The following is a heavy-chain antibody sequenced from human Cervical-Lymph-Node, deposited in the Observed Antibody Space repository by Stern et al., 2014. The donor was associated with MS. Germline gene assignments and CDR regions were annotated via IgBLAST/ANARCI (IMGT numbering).Heavy chain of an antibody. CDR3: ARHSVGVKDFDS. D-gene: IGHD4-23*01. Sequence: VQLQESGPGLVKPSETLSLTCTVPGGSIRTFSWSWIRQPPGRGLEWIGCVYYNGTTTHNPSLKSRVTMSVDTSKSQLSLRLHSVTAADTAVYYCARHSVGVKDFDSWGQGTLVTVSS. V-gene: IGHV4-59*01. CDR2: VYYNGTT. J-gene: IGHJ4*02. CDR1: GGSIRTFS.